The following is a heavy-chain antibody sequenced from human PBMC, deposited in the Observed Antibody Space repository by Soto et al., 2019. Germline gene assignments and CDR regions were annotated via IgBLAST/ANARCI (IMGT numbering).Heavy chain of an antibody. CDR2: ISSSSSYI. CDR1: VFTFSSYS. CDR3: ARDIAVDGSGDY. D-gene: IGHD6-19*01. J-gene: IGHJ4*02. V-gene: IGHV3-21*01. Sequence: GWSLRLSCAASVFTFSSYSMNLVRQAPGKGLEWVSSISSSSSYIYYADPVKGRFTISRDNAKNSLYLQMNSLRAEDTAVYYCARDIAVDGSGDYWGKVTLATVSS.